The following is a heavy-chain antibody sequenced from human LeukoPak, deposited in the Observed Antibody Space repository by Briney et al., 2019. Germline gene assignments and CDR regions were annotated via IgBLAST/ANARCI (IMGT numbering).Heavy chain of an antibody. CDR2: IYYSGST. CDR3: ARGDYYGSGTNWFDP. CDR1: GGSISSYY. D-gene: IGHD3-10*01. J-gene: IGHJ5*02. V-gene: IGHV4-59*01. Sequence: SETLSLSCTVSGGSISSYYWSWIRQPPGKGLEWIGYIYYSGSTNYNPSLKSRVTISVDTSKNQFSLKLSSVTAADTAVYYCARGDYYGSGTNWFDPWGQGTLVTVSS.